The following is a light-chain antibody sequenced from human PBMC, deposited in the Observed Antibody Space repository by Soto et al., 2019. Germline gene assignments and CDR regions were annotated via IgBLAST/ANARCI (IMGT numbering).Light chain of an antibody. Sequence: QSALTQPASLSGSPGQSIAISCTGTSSDVGGYNYVSWYQQYPGKAPKLIIFDVTNRPSGVSDRFSGSKSGSTASLTISGLQADDEADYYCPSFAGSGTYVFGTGTKVTVL. CDR2: DVT. CDR3: PSFAGSGTYV. J-gene: IGLJ1*01. CDR1: SSDVGGYNY. V-gene: IGLV2-14*01.